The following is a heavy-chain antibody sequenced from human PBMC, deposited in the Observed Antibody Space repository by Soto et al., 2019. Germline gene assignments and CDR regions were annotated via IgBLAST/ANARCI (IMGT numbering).Heavy chain of an antibody. Sequence: QVQLVQSGAEVKTPGSSVKVSCKASGGTLSDYAISWVRQAPGQGLEWMGGIMPTVDSANYAQNFQGRLTISADESTNTATLELSSLRSDDTAVYYCAVAAVREIMAQESSGMAVWGQGTTVIVSS. CDR3: AVAAVREIMAQESSGMAV. V-gene: IGHV1-69*01. J-gene: IGHJ6*02. CDR1: GGTLSDYA. D-gene: IGHD3-10*01. CDR2: IMPTVDSA.